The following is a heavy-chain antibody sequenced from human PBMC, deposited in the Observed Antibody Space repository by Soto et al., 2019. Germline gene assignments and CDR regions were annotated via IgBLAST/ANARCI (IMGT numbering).Heavy chain of an antibody. Sequence: AETLSLTCTVSGVSVSSNNYYWSWIRQPPGKGLEWIGYIYYSGSTNYNPSLKSRVTISVDTSKNQFSLKLTSVTAADTAVYYCARLWESPDAFDIWGQGTMVTVSS. CDR1: GVSVSSNNYY. V-gene: IGHV4-61*01. J-gene: IGHJ3*02. D-gene: IGHD3-10*01. CDR3: ARLWESPDAFDI. CDR2: IYYSGST.